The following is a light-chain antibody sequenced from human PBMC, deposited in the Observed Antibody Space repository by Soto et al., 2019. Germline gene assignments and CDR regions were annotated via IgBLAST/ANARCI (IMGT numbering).Light chain of an antibody. J-gene: IGKJ1*01. Sequence: EIVLTQSPGTLSLSPGERATLSCRASQSVSSSYLAWYQQKPRQAPRLLIFSASSRATGIPDRFSRSGFGTGFTLTISRLELEDFAVYYCQQCGSSRRSWTFGQGTKVEIK. CDR2: SAS. V-gene: IGKV3-20*01. CDR1: QSVSSSY. CDR3: QQCGSSRRSWT.